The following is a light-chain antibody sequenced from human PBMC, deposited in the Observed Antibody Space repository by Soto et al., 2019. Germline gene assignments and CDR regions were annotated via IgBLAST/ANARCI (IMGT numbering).Light chain of an antibody. J-gene: IGKJ1*01. CDR3: QQSYSSPTWT. Sequence: DIHMTQSPSSLSASVGDRFTITCRPSQDIRNDLGWFQQKPVKAPKLLXYAASSLQSGVPSRFSGSGSGTDFTLTISSLHPEDFANYYCQQSYSSPTWTFGQGTKVDIK. CDR2: AAS. CDR1: QDIRND. V-gene: IGKV1-39*01.